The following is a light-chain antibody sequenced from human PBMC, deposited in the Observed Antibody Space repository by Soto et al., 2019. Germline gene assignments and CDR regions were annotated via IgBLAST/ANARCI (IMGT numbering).Light chain of an antibody. CDR2: DAS. CDR1: QSISSW. CDR3: QQSFRPPLT. J-gene: IGKJ4*01. V-gene: IGKV1-5*01. Sequence: DIQMTQSPSTLSASVGDRVTITCRASQSISSWLAWYQQKPRKAPKLLIYDASSLESGVPSRLIVSGYETDFTLTISRVQAGDCATYYCQQSFRPPLTFGGGTKVDIK.